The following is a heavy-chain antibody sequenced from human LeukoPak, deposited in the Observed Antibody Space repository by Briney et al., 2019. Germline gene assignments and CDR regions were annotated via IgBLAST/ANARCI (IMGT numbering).Heavy chain of an antibody. CDR3: ARGVSRFRYNWNDAEGSTEY. J-gene: IGHJ4*02. V-gene: IGHV1-2*02. CDR2: INPNSGGT. D-gene: IGHD1-20*01. CDR1: GYTFTGYY. Sequence: GASVKVSCKASGYTFTGYYMHWVRQAPGQGLEWMGWINPNSGGTNYAQKFQGRVTITADKSTSTAYMELSSLRSEDTAVYYCARGVSRFRYNWNDAEGSTEYWGQGTLVTVSS.